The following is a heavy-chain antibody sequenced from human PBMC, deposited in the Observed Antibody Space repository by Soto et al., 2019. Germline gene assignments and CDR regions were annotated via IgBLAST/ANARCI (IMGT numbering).Heavy chain of an antibody. D-gene: IGHD3-16*01. Sequence: QVQLVESGGGVVQPGTSLRLSCVATGFTFSNYGIHWIRQAPGRGLEWVAVIWHDGSRKYLADSVRGRFTISRDNSKNTVYLQMNSLRVEDSAVYYCEGRDDPFHVWGQGTMVTASS. J-gene: IGHJ3*01. CDR3: EGRDDPFHV. V-gene: IGHV3-33*01. CDR1: GFTFSNYG. CDR2: IWHDGSRK.